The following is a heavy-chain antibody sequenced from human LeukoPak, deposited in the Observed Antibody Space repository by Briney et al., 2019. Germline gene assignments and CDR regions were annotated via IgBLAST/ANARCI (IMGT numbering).Heavy chain of an antibody. V-gene: IGHV4-31*03. CDR1: GGSISSGGYY. CDR2: IYYSGST. CDR3: ARAPPGLGLDY. Sequence: SETLSLTCTVSGGSISSGGYYWSWIRQHPGKGLEWIGYIYYSGSTYYNLSLKSRVTISVDTSKNQFSLKLSSVTAADTAVYYCARAPPGLGLDYWGQGTLVTVSS. D-gene: IGHD1-14*01. J-gene: IGHJ4*02.